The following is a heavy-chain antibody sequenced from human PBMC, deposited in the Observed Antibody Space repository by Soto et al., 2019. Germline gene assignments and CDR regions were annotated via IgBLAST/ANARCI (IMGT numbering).Heavy chain of an antibody. CDR1: GGSVSSGSYY. CDR3: AGEVCLGAGWIDP. V-gene: IGHV4-61*01. J-gene: IGHJ5*02. CDR2: IYYSGST. Sequence: QVQLQESGPGLVKPSETLSLTCTVSGGSVSSGSYYWSWIRQPPGKGLEWIGYIYYSGSTTYSLSLISRVNISVDTSKNQFALKLSSVNAADTAVYYCAGEVCLGAGWIDPWGQGTLVTVSS. D-gene: IGHD6-13*01.